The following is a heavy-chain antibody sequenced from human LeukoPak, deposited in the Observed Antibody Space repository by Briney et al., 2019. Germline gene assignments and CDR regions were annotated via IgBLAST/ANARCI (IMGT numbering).Heavy chain of an antibody. J-gene: IGHJ4*02. CDR1: GGSISSYY. V-gene: IGHV4-59*08. CDR3: ARHTVAGILDY. CDR2: IYYSGST. D-gene: IGHD6-19*01. Sequence: SETLSLTCTVSGGSISSYYWTWIRQPPGKGLEWIGYIYYSGSTNYNPSLKSRVTISVDTSKNQFSLKLSSVTAADTAVYYCARHTVAGILDYWGQGTLVTVSS.